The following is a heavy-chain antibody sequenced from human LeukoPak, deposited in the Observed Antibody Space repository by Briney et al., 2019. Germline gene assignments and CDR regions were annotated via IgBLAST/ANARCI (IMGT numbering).Heavy chain of an antibody. CDR2: VSGSGADT. Sequence: AGGSLRLSCAASGFTFSSYSMSWVRQAPGKGLESVSVVSGSGADTTYADSVRGRFTISRDSSKNTLYLQMNSLRDEDTAIYYCARVNYYGSAGSPFDYWGQGTLVTVAS. J-gene: IGHJ4*02. CDR3: ARVNYYGSAGSPFDY. V-gene: IGHV3-23*01. D-gene: IGHD3-10*01. CDR1: GFTFSSYS.